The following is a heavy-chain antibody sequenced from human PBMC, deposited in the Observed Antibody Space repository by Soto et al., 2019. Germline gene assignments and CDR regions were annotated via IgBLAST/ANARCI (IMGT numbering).Heavy chain of an antibody. J-gene: IGHJ1*01. D-gene: IGHD2-2*01. Sequence: QVQLQESGPGLVKPSQTLSLTCTVSGVSISSGGYYWNWIRQHPGKGLEWVGSIYYSGSTYYNPSLKSRVTISVDTSKNQFSLKLNSVTAADTAVYYCARDQGGYCSITSCYLPECFQHWGQGSLVTVSS. CDR1: GVSISSGGYY. CDR2: IYYSGST. V-gene: IGHV4-31*03. CDR3: ARDQGGYCSITSCYLPECFQH.